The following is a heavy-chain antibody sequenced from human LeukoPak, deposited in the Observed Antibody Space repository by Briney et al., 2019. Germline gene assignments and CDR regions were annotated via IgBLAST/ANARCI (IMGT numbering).Heavy chain of an antibody. CDR3: AKRSCSGGSCNFDY. Sequence: GGSLRLSCAASGFTFSSYSMSWVRQAPGKGLEWVSAISDIGAATNYADSVKGRLTISRDNSKNTLYLQMNSLRAEDTAVYYCAKRSCSGGSCNFDYWGQGTLVTVSS. V-gene: IGHV3-23*01. CDR1: GFTFSSYS. CDR2: ISDIGAAT. D-gene: IGHD2-15*01. J-gene: IGHJ4*02.